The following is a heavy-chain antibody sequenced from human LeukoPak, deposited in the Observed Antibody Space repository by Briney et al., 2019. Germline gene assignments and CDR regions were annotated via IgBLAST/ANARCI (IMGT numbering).Heavy chain of an antibody. J-gene: IGHJ6*02. V-gene: IGHV1-69*13. CDR3: ARAGYCSGGSCPNFRYGMDV. CDR1: GGTFSSYA. CDR2: IIPIFGTA. Sequence: SVKVSCKASGGTFSSYAISWVRQAPGQGLEWMGGIIPIFGTANYAQKFQGRVTITADESTSTAYMELSSLRSEDTAVYCCARAGYCSGGSCPNFRYGMDVWGQGTTVTVSS. D-gene: IGHD2-15*01.